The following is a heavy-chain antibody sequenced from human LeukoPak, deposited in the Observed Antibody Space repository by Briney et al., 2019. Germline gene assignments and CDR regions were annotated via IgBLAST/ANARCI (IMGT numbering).Heavy chain of an antibody. CDR2: IKQDGSEK. J-gene: IGHJ3*02. Sequence: PGGSLRLSCAASGFTFSSYWMSWVRQAPGKGLEWVANIKQDGSEKYYVDSVKGRFTISRDNAKNSLYLQMNSLRAEDTAVYYCARAGRGTRDEEMAFDIWGQGAMVTVSS. CDR3: ARAGRGTRDEEMAFDI. CDR1: GFTFSSYW. D-gene: IGHD5-24*01. V-gene: IGHV3-7*01.